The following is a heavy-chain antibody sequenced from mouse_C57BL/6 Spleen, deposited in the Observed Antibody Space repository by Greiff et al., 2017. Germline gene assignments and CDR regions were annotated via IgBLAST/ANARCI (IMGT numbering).Heavy chain of an antibody. CDR3: ARGSSEGFAY. D-gene: IGHD3-2*02. CDR2: IDPNSGGT. Sequence: VQLKQPGAELVKPGASVTLSCKASGYTFTSYWMHWVKQRPGRGLEWIGRIDPNSGGTTYNAQFKSKATLTVDKPSSTAYMQLSSLTSEDSAVYYCARGSSEGFAYWGQGTLVTVSA. CDR1: GYTFTSYW. V-gene: IGHV1-72*01. J-gene: IGHJ3*01.